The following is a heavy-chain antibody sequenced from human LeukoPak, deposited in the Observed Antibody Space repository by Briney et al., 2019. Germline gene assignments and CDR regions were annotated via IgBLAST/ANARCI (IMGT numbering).Heavy chain of an antibody. CDR3: SRAGPDVLFDS. D-gene: IGHD1-1*01. Sequence: GASVKVSCRTSGYTFTSYGISWVRQAPGQGLEFVGWIDPYNGHTNYAQKFQARVTMTTDTSTNTGYMELRRLRSDDTAVYYCSRAGPDVLFDSWGQGTLVTVSS. V-gene: IGHV1-18*01. CDR2: IDPYNGHT. J-gene: IGHJ4*02. CDR1: GYTFTSYG.